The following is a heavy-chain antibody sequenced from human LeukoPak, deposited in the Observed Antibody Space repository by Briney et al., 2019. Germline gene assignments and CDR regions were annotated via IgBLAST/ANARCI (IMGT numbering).Heavy chain of an antibody. CDR2: IYYSGTT. CDR1: GGSISSSNYY. J-gene: IGHJ5*02. D-gene: IGHD6-6*01. V-gene: IGHV4-61*05. Sequence: NPSETLSLTCTVSGGSISSSNYYWSWIRQPPGQGLEWIGYIYYSGTTNYNPSLKSRLTISVDTSKNQFSLKLSSVTAADTAVYYCARLVGSSSTKTYDWFDPWGQGTLVTVSS. CDR3: ARLVGSSSTKTYDWFDP.